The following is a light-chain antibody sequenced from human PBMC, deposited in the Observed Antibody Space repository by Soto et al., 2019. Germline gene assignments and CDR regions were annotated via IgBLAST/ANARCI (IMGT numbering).Light chain of an antibody. J-gene: IGKJ1*01. Sequence: DIVMTQSPDSLAVSLGERATINCKSSQSVLYSSNNQNYLAWYQQKPGQPPKLLIYWASTRESGVPDRFSGSGSGTDFTLTISSLQAEDFATYYCQQSYSTPRTFGQGTKVEIK. CDR3: QQSYSTPRT. V-gene: IGKV4-1*01. CDR1: QSVLYSSNNQNY. CDR2: WAS.